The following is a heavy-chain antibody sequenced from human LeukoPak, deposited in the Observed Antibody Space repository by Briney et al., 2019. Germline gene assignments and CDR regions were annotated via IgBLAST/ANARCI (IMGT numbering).Heavy chain of an antibody. D-gene: IGHD3-10*01. CDR3: ARAEGYYYGSGSWSDY. CDR1: GFTFSSYS. V-gene: IGHV3-21*01. CDR2: ISSSSSYI. Sequence: ESGGGLVKPGGSLRLSCAASGFTFSSYSMNWVRQAPGKGLEWVSSISSSSSYIYYADSVKGRFTISRDNAKNTLYLQMNSLRAEDTAVYYCARAEGYYYGSGSWSDYWGQGTLVTVSS. J-gene: IGHJ4*02.